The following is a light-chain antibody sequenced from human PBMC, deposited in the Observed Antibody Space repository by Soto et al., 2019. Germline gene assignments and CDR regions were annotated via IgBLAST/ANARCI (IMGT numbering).Light chain of an antibody. CDR2: DAS. CDR3: QQDNNWPPWT. Sequence: ILMTQSPATLSVSPGERATLSCRASQSVSNNLAWYQQKPGQAPRLLIYDASTRATGIPARFSGSGSGTEFTLTSSGLQSEDFAVYYCQQDNNWPPWTFGQGTKVEIK. J-gene: IGKJ1*01. V-gene: IGKV3-15*01. CDR1: QSVSNN.